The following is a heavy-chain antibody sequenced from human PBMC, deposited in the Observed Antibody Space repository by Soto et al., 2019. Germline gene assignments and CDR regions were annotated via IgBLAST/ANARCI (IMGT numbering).Heavy chain of an antibody. J-gene: IGHJ4*02. CDR3: AREFSNSPEAFDS. CDR2: IYYTGST. D-gene: IGHD6-6*01. V-gene: IGHV4-61*01. Sequence: PSETLSLTCTVSGGSVNSDNFYWSLIRQPPGRGLEWIGYIYYTGSTNYNPSLKSRVTISIDTSRNQFSLKLSSVTAADTAVYYCAREFSNSPEAFDSWGQGSLVTVS. CDR1: GGSVNSDNFY.